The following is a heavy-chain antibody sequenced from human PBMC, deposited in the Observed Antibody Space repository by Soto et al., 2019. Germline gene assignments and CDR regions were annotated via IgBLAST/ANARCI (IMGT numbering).Heavy chain of an antibody. CDR3: ARHGRDYYDSSGLRGSGFDP. CDR1: GYNFTIYW. J-gene: IGHJ5*02. CDR2: IYPADSDT. D-gene: IGHD3-22*01. V-gene: IGHV5-51*01. Sequence: GESLKISCKCSGYNFTIYWIAWVRQMPGKGLEWMGIIYPADSDTRYSPSFQGQVTISADKSISAAYLQWSSLKASDTAMYYCARHGRDYYDSSGLRGSGFDPWGQGTLVTVSS.